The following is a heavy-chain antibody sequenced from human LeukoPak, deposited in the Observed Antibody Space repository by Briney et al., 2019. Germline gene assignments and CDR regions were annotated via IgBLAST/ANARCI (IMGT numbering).Heavy chain of an antibody. J-gene: IGHJ4*02. Sequence: GRSLRLSCAASGFTFTSYYMHWVRQAPGRGLEWMGIINPSGGSTSYAQKFQGRVTMTRDTSTSTVYMELSSLRSEDTAVYYCARDGNSGSYAGYYFDYWGQGTLVTVSS. CDR2: INPSGGST. V-gene: IGHV1-46*01. CDR1: GFTFTSYY. CDR3: ARDGNSGSYAGYYFDY. D-gene: IGHD1-26*01.